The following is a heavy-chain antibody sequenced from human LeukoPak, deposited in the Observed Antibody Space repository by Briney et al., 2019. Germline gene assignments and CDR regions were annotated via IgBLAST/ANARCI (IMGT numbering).Heavy chain of an antibody. CDR1: GFTFSSYE. CDR2: ISSRGTTI. J-gene: IGHJ6*02. V-gene: IGHV3-48*03. D-gene: IGHD3-3*01. CDR3: ARVRSGLHLDV. Sequence: GGSLRLSCAVSGFTFSSYEMNWVRQAPGKGLEWVSYISSRGTTIYYVDSVKRRLTTSRDNAKNSLYLQMNSLRPEDTALNYCARVRSGLHLDVWGQGTTVTVSS.